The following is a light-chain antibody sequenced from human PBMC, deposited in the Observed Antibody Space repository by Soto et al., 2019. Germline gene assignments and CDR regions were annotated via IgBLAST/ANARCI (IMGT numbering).Light chain of an antibody. V-gene: IGKV3-20*01. CDR2: GAS. J-gene: IGKJ1*01. CDR3: QQYGGSPPWT. CDR1: QSVSSSY. Sequence: EIVLTQSPGTLSLSPGERATLSCRASQSVSSSYLAWYQQKPGQAPMLLIYGASSRATGIPERFSGSGSGREYTLTISRLRPEDFAVYYCQQYGGSPPWTFGQGTKVEIK.